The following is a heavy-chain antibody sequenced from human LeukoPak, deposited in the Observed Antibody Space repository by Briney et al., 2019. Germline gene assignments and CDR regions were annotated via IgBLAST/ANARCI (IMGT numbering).Heavy chain of an antibody. CDR2: IIPIFGIA. J-gene: IGHJ4*02. CDR3: AAHDYSNYVGDY. D-gene: IGHD4-11*01. Sequence: GASVKVSCKASGGTFSSYAISWVRQAPGQGLEWMGGIIPIFGIANYAQKFQGRVTITADESTSTAYMELSSLRSEDTAVYYCAAHDYSNYVGDYWGQGTLVTVSS. V-gene: IGHV1-69*13. CDR1: GGTFSSYA.